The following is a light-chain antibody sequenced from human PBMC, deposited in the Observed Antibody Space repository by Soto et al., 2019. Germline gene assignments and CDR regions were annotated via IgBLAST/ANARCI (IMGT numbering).Light chain of an antibody. CDR3: SSYTSSSTVV. V-gene: IGLV2-14*01. Sequence: QSALTQPASVSGSPGQSITISCTGTSSDVGGYNYVSWYQQHPGKAPTLMIYDVSNRPSGVSNRFSGSKSGNTASLTISGLQEEDEADYYCSSYTSSSTVVFAGGTKVTVL. CDR1: SSDVGGYNY. CDR2: DVS. J-gene: IGLJ2*01.